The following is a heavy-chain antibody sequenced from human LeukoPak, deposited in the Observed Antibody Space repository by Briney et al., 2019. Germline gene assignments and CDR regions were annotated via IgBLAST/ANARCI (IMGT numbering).Heavy chain of an antibody. J-gene: IGHJ5*02. CDR3: TRRGEAAEWFDP. D-gene: IGHD6-13*01. Sequence: GESLKISCKGSGYSFTSYWIGWVRQMPGKGLEWMGIIYPGDSDTRYSPSFQGQVTISADKSINTAYLQWSSLKASDTAMYYCTRRGEAAEWFDPWAREPWSPSPQ. V-gene: IGHV5-51*01. CDR1: GYSFTSYW. CDR2: IYPGDSDT.